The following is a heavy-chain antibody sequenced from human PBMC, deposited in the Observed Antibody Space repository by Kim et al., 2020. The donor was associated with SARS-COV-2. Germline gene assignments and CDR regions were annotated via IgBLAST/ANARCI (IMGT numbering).Heavy chain of an antibody. Sequence: GGSLRLSCAASGFTFDDYAMHWVRQAPGKGLEWVSLISGDGGSTYYADSVKGRFTISRDNSKNSLYLQMNSLRTEDTALYYCAKQSGFDWLLLGLDYWGQGTLVTVSS. CDR1: GFTFDDYA. CDR2: ISGDGGST. J-gene: IGHJ4*02. D-gene: IGHD3-9*01. CDR3: AKQSGFDWLLLGLDY. V-gene: IGHV3-43*02.